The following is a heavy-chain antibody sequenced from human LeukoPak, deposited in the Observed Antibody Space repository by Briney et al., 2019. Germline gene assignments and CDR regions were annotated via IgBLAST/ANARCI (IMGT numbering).Heavy chain of an antibody. CDR2: ISGSGGST. J-gene: IGHJ4*02. V-gene: IGHV3-23*01. CDR3: AKGLERWLQSPFDS. CDR1: GFTPSSYA. D-gene: IGHD5-24*01. Sequence: GGSLRLSSAAPGFTPSSYAMSWVREALGKGLQWVSPISGSGGSTTYAESVKGRFTISRDNSKNTLYLQMDSLRAEDTAVYYCAKGLERWLQSPFDSWGQGTLVTVSS.